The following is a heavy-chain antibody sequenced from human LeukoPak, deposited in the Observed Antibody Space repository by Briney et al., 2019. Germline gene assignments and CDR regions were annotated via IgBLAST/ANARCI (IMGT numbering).Heavy chain of an antibody. J-gene: IGHJ3*02. V-gene: IGHV1-2*02. D-gene: IGHD2-21*01. CDR1: GYTFTGYY. CDR2: INSNSGGT. CDR3: ASTRCVNDAFDI. Sequence: GASVKVSCKASGYTFTGYYMHWVRQAPGQGLEGMGCINSNSGGTNYAQKFQGRDTMTRDTSISTAYMELRRLRSEDTAVYYCASTRCVNDAFDIWGQGTMVTVSS.